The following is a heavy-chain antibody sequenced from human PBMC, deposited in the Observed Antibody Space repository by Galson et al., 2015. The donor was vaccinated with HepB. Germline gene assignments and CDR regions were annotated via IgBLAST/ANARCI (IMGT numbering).Heavy chain of an antibody. CDR2: ISGSGGST. J-gene: IGHJ3*02. Sequence: SLRLSRAASGFTSSRYVISWVRQAPGKGLEWVSAISGSGGSTYYADSVKGRFTISRDNSKSTLYLQMNSLRAEDTAVYYCARDPRGTYGAFDIWGQGTMVAVSS. CDR1: GFTSSRYV. CDR3: ARDPRGTYGAFDI. V-gene: IGHV3-23*01. D-gene: IGHD3-16*01.